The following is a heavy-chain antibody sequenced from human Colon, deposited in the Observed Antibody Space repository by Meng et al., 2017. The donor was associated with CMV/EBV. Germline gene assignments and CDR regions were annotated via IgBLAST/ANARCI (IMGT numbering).Heavy chain of an antibody. CDR1: GYNFIDFG. V-gene: IGHV1-18*01. J-gene: IGHJ5*01. Sequence: ASVKVSCKPSGYNFIDFGIGWVRQAPGQGLEWLGWIGPYSGATIYTRSVQGRISLTIDIPTSTAYMDLTSLISDDTALYFCARTLKGSNFWFDSWGQGTLVTVSS. CDR3: ARTLKGSNFWFDS. CDR2: IGPYSGAT. D-gene: IGHD4-11*01.